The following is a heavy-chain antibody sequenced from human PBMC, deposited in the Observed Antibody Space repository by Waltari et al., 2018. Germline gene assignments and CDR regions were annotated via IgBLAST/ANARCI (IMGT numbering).Heavy chain of an antibody. V-gene: IGHV3-21*01. CDR2: IGSSSTYT. CDR1: GLMFSSST. J-gene: IGHJ6*03. Sequence: EVQLVESGGGLVKPGGSLRLSCAASGLMFSSSTMNWVRQAPGKGLEWVSSIGSSSTYTYYADSVKRRFTISRDNARASLYLQMDSLRAEDTAVYYCASHLEDFYYYMDVWGKGTTVTVSS. CDR3: ASHLEDFYYYMDV.